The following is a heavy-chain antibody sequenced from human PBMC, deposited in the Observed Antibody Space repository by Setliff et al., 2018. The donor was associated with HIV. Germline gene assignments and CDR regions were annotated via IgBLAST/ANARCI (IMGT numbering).Heavy chain of an antibody. CDR2: IYYSGST. Sequence: SETLSLTCTVSGETIRNGFYYWHWMRQPPGKGLEWIGSIYYSGSTHYKSSLKSRVTISVDTSKNQFSLRLSSVTAADTAVYYCAKDGPYYCNGGSCYDVWGQGILVTVSS. V-gene: IGHV4-39*07. J-gene: IGHJ4*02. D-gene: IGHD2-15*01. CDR1: GETIRNGFYY. CDR3: AKDGPYYCNGGSCYDV.